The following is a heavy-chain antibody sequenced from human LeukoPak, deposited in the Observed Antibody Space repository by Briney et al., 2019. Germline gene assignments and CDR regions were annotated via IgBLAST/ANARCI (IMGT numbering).Heavy chain of an antibody. CDR3: ARDRPGDWYFDL. D-gene: IGHD7-27*01. V-gene: IGHV1-46*01. CDR1: GYTFTSYY. CDR2: INPSGGST. Sequence: ASVKVSCKASGYTFTSYYMHWVRQAPGQGLEWMGIINPSGGSTSYAQKFQGRVTITADKSTSTAYMELSSLRSEDTAVYYCARDRPGDWYFDLWGRGTLVTVSS. J-gene: IGHJ2*01.